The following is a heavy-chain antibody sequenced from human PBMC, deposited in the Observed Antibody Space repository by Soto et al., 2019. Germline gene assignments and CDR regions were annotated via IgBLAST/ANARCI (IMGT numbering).Heavy chain of an antibody. Sequence: GESLKISCQGSGYTFNSFWIGWVRQMPGEGLEWMGLMFPWTSDTRYSPSFEGHVSISVDRSTGTGYLQWNSLKASDTAMYYCVTTRDGTTFFPHWGQGTPVTVSS. V-gene: IGHV5-51*01. CDR1: GYTFNSFW. CDR3: VTTRDGTTFFPH. CDR2: MFPWTSDT. J-gene: IGHJ4*02. D-gene: IGHD1-7*01.